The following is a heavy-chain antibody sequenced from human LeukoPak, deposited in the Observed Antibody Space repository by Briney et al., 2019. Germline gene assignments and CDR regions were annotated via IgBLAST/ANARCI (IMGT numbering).Heavy chain of an antibody. CDR3: AREAYSSGLSWHYYFDY. CDR1: GFTFSSYS. V-gene: IGHV3-21*01. J-gene: IGHJ4*02. CDR2: ISSSSSYI. D-gene: IGHD6-19*01. Sequence: GGSLRLSCAASGFTFSSYSMNWVRQAPGKGLEWVSSISSSSSYIYYADSAKGRFTISRDNAKNSLYLQMNSLRAEDTAVYYCAREAYSSGLSWHYYFDYWGQGTLVTVSS.